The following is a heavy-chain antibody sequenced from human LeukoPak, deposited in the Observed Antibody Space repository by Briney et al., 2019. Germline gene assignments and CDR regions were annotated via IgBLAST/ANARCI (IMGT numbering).Heavy chain of an antibody. Sequence: GASVKVSCKASGGTFSSYAISWVRQAPGQGLEWMGGIIPIFGTANYAQKFQGRVTITADESTSTAYMELSSLRSEDTAVYYCARDRSIAVAGNFDYWGQGTLVTVSS. D-gene: IGHD6-19*01. CDR2: IIPIFGTA. V-gene: IGHV1-69*13. CDR1: GGTFSSYA. CDR3: ARDRSIAVAGNFDY. J-gene: IGHJ4*02.